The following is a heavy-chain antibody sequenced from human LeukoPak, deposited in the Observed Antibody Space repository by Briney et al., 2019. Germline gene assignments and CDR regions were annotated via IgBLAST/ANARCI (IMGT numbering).Heavy chain of an antibody. V-gene: IGHV1-2*02. Sequence: GASVKVSCKASGYTFTGYYMHWVRQAPGQGLEWMGWINPDSGGTNNAQKFQGRVTMTRDTSISTAYMELSRLRSDDTAVYYCAREYGDYEFDYWGQGTLVIVSS. CDR1: GYTFTGYY. J-gene: IGHJ4*02. CDR3: AREYGDYEFDY. D-gene: IGHD4-17*01. CDR2: INPDSGGT.